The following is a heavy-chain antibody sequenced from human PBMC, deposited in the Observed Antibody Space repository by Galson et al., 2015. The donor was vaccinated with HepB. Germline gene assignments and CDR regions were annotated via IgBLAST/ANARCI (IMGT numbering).Heavy chain of an antibody. V-gene: IGHV3-48*01. CDR3: ARPVQLERPGRAFDI. CDR2: ISSTSRTI. Sequence: SLRLSCAASGFTLSSYNMNWVRQAPGKGLEWVSYISSTSRTIYYAESVKGRFTISRDNAKNSLYLQMNSLRAEDTAVYYCARPVQLERPGRAFDIWGQGTMVTVSS. J-gene: IGHJ3*02. CDR1: GFTLSSYN. D-gene: IGHD1-1*01.